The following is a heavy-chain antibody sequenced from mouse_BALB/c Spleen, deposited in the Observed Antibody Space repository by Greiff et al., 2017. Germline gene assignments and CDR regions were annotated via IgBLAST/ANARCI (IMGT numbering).Heavy chain of an antibody. J-gene: IGHJ4*01. Sequence: VQLQQSGAELARPGASVKMSCKASGYTFTSYTMHWVKQRPGQGLEWIGYINPSSGYTNHNQKFKDKTTLTADKSSSTAYMQLSSLTSEDSAVYYCARYKYGNPYAMDYWGQGTSVTVSS. D-gene: IGHD2-10*02. CDR2: INPSSGYT. V-gene: IGHV1-4*01. CDR3: ARYKYGNPYAMDY. CDR1: GYTFTSYT.